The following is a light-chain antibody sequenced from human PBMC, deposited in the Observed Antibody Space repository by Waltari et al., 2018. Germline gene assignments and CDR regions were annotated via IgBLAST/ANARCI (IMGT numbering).Light chain of an antibody. Sequence: EIVLTQSPATLSLSPGERATLSCRASQSISSYLAWYQQKRGQAPRLLIYDAYNRATGIPARFSGSGSGTDFTLTISNVEPEDFAIYYCQQRSTWPPYTFGQGTKLEIK. CDR2: DAY. CDR3: QQRSTWPPYT. J-gene: IGKJ2*01. V-gene: IGKV3-11*01. CDR1: QSISSY.